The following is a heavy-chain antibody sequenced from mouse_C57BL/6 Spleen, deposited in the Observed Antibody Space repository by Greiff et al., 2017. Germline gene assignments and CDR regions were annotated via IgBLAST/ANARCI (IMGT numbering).Heavy chain of an antibody. D-gene: IGHD1-1*01. CDR2: IYPGSGST. Sequence: QVQLQQPGAELVKPGASVTMSCKASGYTFTSYWITWVKQRPGQGLEWIGDIYPGSGSTNYNEKFKSKATLTVDTSSSTAYMQLSSLTSEDSAVYYCALNYYGSSPSYWYFDVWGTGTTVTVSS. J-gene: IGHJ1*03. V-gene: IGHV1-55*01. CDR1: GYTFTSYW. CDR3: ALNYYGSSPSYWYFDV.